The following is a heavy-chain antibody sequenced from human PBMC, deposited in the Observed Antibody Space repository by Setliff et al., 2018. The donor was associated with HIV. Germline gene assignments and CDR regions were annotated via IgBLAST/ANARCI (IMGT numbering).Heavy chain of an antibody. Sequence: ASVKVSCKTSGYTFTNYAMHWVRQAPGQRLEWMGWINAGNGDRTYSQKFQDRITITWDTPASTAYMDLSRLTSEDTAVYYFVSGNCAGVCYYGFWGQGTLVTVSS. CDR3: VSGNCAGVCYYGF. J-gene: IGHJ4*01. D-gene: IGHD2-21*02. CDR1: GYTFTNYA. V-gene: IGHV1-3*01. CDR2: INAGNGDR.